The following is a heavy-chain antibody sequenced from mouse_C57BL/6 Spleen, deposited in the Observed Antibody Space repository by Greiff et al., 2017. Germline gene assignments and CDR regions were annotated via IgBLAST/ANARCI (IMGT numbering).Heavy chain of an antibody. CDR2: IEPEDGET. CDR1: GFNIKDYY. D-gene: IGHD2-1*01. V-gene: IGHV14-2*01. J-gene: IGHJ3*01. CDR3: ARSHYGNPFAY. Sequence: VQLQQSGAELVKPGASVKLSCTASGFNIKDYYMHWVKQRTEQGLEWIGRIEPEDGETKYAPKLQGKATITADTSSNTAYLQLSSLTSEDTAVXYCARSHYGNPFAYWGQGTLVTVSA.